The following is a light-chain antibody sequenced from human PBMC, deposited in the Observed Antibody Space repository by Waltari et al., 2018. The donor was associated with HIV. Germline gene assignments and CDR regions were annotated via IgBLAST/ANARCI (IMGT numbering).Light chain of an antibody. J-gene: IGKJ4*01. CDR3: QQYNNWLT. CDR1: QSVSNK. Sequence: IVMTQSPATLSVSPGDRATLSCRAIQSVSNKLAWYQQKPGQAPRLRMYDASTRVTGIPARFSGSGSGTDFTLTISSLQSGDFAIYYCQQYNNWLTFGGGTKVEIK. CDR2: DAS. V-gene: IGKV3-15*01.